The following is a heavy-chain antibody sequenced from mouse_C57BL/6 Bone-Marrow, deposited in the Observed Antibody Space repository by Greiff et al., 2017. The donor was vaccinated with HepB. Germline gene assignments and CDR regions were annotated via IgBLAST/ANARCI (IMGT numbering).Heavy chain of an antibody. D-gene: IGHD1-1*01. J-gene: IGHJ2*01. CDR2: ISNLAYSI. CDR3: ARQGFITTEFDY. CDR1: GFTFSDYG. V-gene: IGHV5-15*01. Sequence: DVMLVESGGGLVQPGGSLKLSCAASGFTFSDYGMAWVRQAPRKGPEWVAFISNLAYSIYYADTVTGRFTIARENAKNTLYLEMSSLRSEDTAMYYCARQGFITTEFDYWGQGTTLTVSS.